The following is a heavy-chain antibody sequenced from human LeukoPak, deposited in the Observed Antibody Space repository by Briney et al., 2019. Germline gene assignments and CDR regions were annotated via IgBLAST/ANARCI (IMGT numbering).Heavy chain of an antibody. D-gene: IGHD5-18*01. J-gene: IGHJ4*02. CDR1: GFTFDDYA. CDR2: ISWNSGSI. CDR3: ASDGYSYGYSFDY. Sequence: PGGSLRLSCAASGFTFDDYAMHWVRQAPGKGLEWVSGISWNSGSIGYADSVKGRFTISRDNAKNSLYLQMNSLRSDDTAVYYCASDGYSYGYSFDYWGQGTLVTVSS. V-gene: IGHV3-9*01.